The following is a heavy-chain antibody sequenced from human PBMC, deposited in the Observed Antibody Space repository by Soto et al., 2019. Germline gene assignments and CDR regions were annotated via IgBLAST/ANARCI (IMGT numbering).Heavy chain of an antibody. D-gene: IGHD4-4*01. CDR1: GFTFSNAW. CDR3: TTDEVRATVRNYYYYGMDV. J-gene: IGHJ6*02. V-gene: IGHV3-15*07. CDR2: IKSKTDGGTT. Sequence: TGGSLRLSCAASGFTFSNAWMNWVRQAPGKGLEWVGRIKSKTDGGTTDYAAPVKGRFTISRDDSKNTLYLQMNSLKTEDTAVYYCTTDEVRATVRNYYYYGMDVWGQGTTVTVSS.